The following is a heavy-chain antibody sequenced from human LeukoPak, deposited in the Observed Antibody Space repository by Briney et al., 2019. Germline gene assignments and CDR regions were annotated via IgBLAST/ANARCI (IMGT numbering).Heavy chain of an antibody. V-gene: IGHV3-30*03. Sequence: GGSLRLSCAASGFTFSNTWMSWVRQAPGKGLEWVAIISNDGSRKFYAHSVGGRFTISRDNSKNTLYLQMDSLRAEDTAVYYCARDRAWNYFDYWGQGTLVTVSS. J-gene: IGHJ4*02. CDR3: ARDRAWNYFDY. D-gene: IGHD3-3*01. CDR2: ISNDGSRK. CDR1: GFTFSNTW.